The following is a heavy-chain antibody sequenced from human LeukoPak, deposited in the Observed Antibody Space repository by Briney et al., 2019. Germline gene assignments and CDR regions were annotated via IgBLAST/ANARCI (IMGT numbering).Heavy chain of an antibody. CDR3: ARARPLHYDISTGYFPTYYYYYMDV. V-gene: IGHV4-34*01. J-gene: IGHJ6*03. Sequence: SETLSLTCAVYGGSFSGYYWSWIRQPPGKGLEWIGEINHSGSTNYNPSLKSRVTISVDTSKNQFSLKLISVTAADTAVYYCARARPLHYDISTGYFPTYYYYYMDVWGKGTTVTISS. CDR1: GGSFSGYY. D-gene: IGHD3-9*01. CDR2: INHSGST.